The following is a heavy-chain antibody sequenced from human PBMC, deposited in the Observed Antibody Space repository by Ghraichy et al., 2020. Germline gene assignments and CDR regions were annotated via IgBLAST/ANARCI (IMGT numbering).Heavy chain of an antibody. D-gene: IGHD4-17*01. CDR2: IKLSGST. V-gene: IGHV4-34*01. CDR1: GGSFSGYY. J-gene: IGHJ4*02. CDR3: ARGLSYGDYVVAFGY. Sequence: LRLSCTVYGGSFSGYYWSWLRQPPGKGLEWIGEIKLSGSTSYSPSLRSRVTISVDTSKNQFSLKLTSVTAADTAMYYCARGLSYGDYVVAFGYWGQGTLVTVSS.